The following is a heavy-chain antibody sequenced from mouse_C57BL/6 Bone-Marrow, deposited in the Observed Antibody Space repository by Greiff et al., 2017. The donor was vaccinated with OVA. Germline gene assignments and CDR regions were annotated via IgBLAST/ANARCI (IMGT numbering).Heavy chain of an antibody. Sequence: EVMLVASGDCLVKPGGSLKLSCAASGFPFSRFAMSWVRQTPEKRREWVAYISSGGDYYYYADTVKGRFTISRDNAMNTLYLPMSSLKSEDSAMDYCTRLLDAMDYWGQGTSVTVSS. D-gene: IGHD2-1*01. V-gene: IGHV5-9-1*02. CDR2: ISSGGDYY. CDR3: TRLLDAMDY. J-gene: IGHJ4*01. CDR1: GFPFSRFA.